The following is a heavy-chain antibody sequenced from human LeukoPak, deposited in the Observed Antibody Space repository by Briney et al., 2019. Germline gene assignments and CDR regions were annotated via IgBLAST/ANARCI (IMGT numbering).Heavy chain of an antibody. CDR2: INHSGST. D-gene: IGHD3-22*01. CDR1: GGSFSGYY. J-gene: IGHJ4*02. V-gene: IGHV4-34*01. CDR3: ARDGGSSGYYPFDY. Sequence: SETLSLTCAVYGGSFSGYYWSWIRQPPGKGLEWIGEINHSGSTNYNPSLKSRVTISVDTSKNQFSLKLSSVAAADTAVYYCARDGGSSGYYPFDYWGQGTLVTVSS.